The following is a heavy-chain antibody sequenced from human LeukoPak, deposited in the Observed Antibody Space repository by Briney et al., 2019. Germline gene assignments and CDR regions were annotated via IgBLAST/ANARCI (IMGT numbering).Heavy chain of an antibody. CDR1: GDSVSNNSAA. V-gene: IGHV6-1*01. D-gene: IGHD1-7*01. CDR3: AREREAGTTYDVFDI. J-gene: IGHJ3*02. Sequence: SQTLSLTFAISGDSVSNNSAAWNWVRQSPTRGLEWLGSTYYRSKWYIDYAVSVKSRITINPDTSKNQISLQLNSVTPEDTAVYYCAREREAGTTYDVFDIWGQGTIVTVSS. CDR2: TYYRSKWYI.